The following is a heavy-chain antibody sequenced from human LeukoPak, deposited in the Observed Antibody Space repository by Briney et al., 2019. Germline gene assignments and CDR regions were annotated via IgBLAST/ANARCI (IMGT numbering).Heavy chain of an antibody. CDR1: GFTVSSNY. D-gene: IGHD1-7*01. CDR3: AKAPHSELLLIDF. Sequence: GGSLRLSCAASGFTVSSNYMSWVRQAPGKGLEWVSVIYSGGSTYYADSVKGRFTISRDNSKNTLYLQMNSLRAEDTAVYYCAKAPHSELLLIDFWGQGTLVTVSS. CDR2: IYSGGST. J-gene: IGHJ4*02. V-gene: IGHV3-66*01.